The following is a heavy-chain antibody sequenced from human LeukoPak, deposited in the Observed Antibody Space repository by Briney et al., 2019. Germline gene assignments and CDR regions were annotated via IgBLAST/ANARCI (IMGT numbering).Heavy chain of an antibody. V-gene: IGHV3-30*02. CDR3: AKDWADVDTAMVDY. D-gene: IGHD5-18*01. Sequence: GGSLRLSCAASGFTFSSYGMHWVRQAPGKGLEWVAFIRYDGSNKYYADSVKGRFTISRDNSKNTLYLQMSSLRAEDTAVYYCAKDWADVDTAMVDYWGQGTLVTVSS. J-gene: IGHJ4*02. CDR2: IRYDGSNK. CDR1: GFTFSSYG.